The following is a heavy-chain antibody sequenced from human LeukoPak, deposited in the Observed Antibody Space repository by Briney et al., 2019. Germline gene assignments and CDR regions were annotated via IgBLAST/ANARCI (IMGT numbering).Heavy chain of an antibody. V-gene: IGHV1-2*02. D-gene: IGHD6-13*01. J-gene: IGHJ4*02. CDR3: ARDGSLRSSWYHY. CDR2: INPNSGGT. CDR1: GYTFTGYY. Sequence: ASVKVSCKASGYTFTGYYMHWVRQAPGQGLEWMGWINPNSGGTNYAQKFQGRVTMTRDTSISTAYMELSRLRSDDTAVYYCARDGSLRSSWYHYWGQGTLVTVSS.